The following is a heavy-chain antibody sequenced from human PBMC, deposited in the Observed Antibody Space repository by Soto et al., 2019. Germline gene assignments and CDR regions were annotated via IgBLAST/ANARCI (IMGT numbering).Heavy chain of an antibody. CDR2: INAGNGNT. V-gene: IGHV1-3*01. Sequence: QVQLVQSGAEVKKPGASVKVSCKASGYTFTNYAMHWVRQAPGQRPEWMGWINAGNGNTKFSQRFQGRVTITRDTSANIAYMELSSLTSEDTAVYYCARAGFCSTTSCWDAFDIWGQGTMVTVSS. D-gene: IGHD2-2*01. CDR1: GYTFTNYA. J-gene: IGHJ3*02. CDR3: ARAGFCSTTSCWDAFDI.